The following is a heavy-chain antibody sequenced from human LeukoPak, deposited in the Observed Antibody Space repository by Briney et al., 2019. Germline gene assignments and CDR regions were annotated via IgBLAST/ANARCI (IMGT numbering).Heavy chain of an antibody. CDR2: IYYSGST. Sequence: PSETLSLTCTVSGYSISSGYYWGWIRQPPGKGLEWIGYIYYSGSTNYNPSLKSRVTISVDTSKNQFSLKLSSVTAADTAVYYCARGVVIAPQTFDYWGQGTLVTVSS. D-gene: IGHD2-21*01. V-gene: IGHV4-38-2*02. J-gene: IGHJ4*02. CDR1: GYSISSGYY. CDR3: ARGVVIAPQTFDY.